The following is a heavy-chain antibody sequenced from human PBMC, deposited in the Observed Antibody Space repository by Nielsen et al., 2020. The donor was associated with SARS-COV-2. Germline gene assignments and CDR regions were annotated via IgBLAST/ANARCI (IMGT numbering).Heavy chain of an antibody. CDR2: IYYSGST. J-gene: IGHJ4*02. Sequence: SETLSLTCTVSGGSISSYYWSWIRQPPGKGLEWIGYIYYSGSTNYNPSLKSRVTISVDTSKNQFSLKLSPVTAADTAVYYCARIGKSEGIDYWGQGTLVTVSS. CDR3: ARIGKSEGIDY. V-gene: IGHV4-59*01. CDR1: GGSISSYY. D-gene: IGHD6-13*01.